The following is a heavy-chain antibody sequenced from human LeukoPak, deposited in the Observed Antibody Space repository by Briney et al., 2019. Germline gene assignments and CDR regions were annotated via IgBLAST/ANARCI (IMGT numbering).Heavy chain of an antibody. CDR2: IYYSGDT. J-gene: IGHJ6*03. V-gene: IGHV4-59*01. CDR3: ARTTEAHSWRTRYYDYYMDV. Sequence: SETLSLTCSVSGGSISSYYWSWIRQPPGKGLEWIAYIYYSGDTNYNPSLKSRVTISVDTSKNQFSLRLSSVTAADTAVYYCARTTEAHSWRTRYYDYYMDVWGKGTTVTVSS. CDR1: GGSISSYY. D-gene: IGHD6-13*01.